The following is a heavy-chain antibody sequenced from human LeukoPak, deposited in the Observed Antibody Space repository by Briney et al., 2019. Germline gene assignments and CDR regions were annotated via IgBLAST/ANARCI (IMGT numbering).Heavy chain of an antibody. CDR1: GGSISSYY. Sequence: SETLSLTCTVSGGSISSYYWSWIRQPPGKGLEFIGYIYYSGSTNYNPSLKSRITISVDTSNNEFSLKLSSVTAADTAMYYCASEFVGATAGAYAIWGQGTMVTVSS. V-gene: IGHV4-59*01. CDR3: ASEFVGATAGAYAI. D-gene: IGHD1-26*01. J-gene: IGHJ3*02. CDR2: IYYSGST.